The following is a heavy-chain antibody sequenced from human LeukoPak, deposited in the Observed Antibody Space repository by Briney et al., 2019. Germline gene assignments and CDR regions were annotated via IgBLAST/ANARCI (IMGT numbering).Heavy chain of an antibody. D-gene: IGHD6-19*01. CDR2: IYHSGST. V-gene: IGHV4-38-2*02. J-gene: IGHJ4*02. CDR3: TRDLYSSGWGYFDY. CDR1: GYSISSGYY. Sequence: SETLSLTCTISGYSISSGYYWGWIRQPPGKGLEWIGSIYHSGSTYYNPSLKSRVTISLDTSENQFSLKLSSVTAADTAVYYCTRDLYSSGWGYFDYWGQGTLVTVSS.